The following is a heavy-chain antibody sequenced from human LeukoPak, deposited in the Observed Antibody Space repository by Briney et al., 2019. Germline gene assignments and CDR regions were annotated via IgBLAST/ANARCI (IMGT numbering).Heavy chain of an antibody. CDR3: VRVRYSGSHDS. CDR1: GFSFSVYW. Sequence: GGSLRLSCAASGFSFSVYWMHWVRQAPGKGLEWVSRIGSDETSTSYADSVKGRFTISRDNAKSTLYLQMSSLRAEDTAVYYCVRVRYSGSHDSWGQGSLVTVSS. J-gene: IGHJ4*02. CDR2: IGSDETST. V-gene: IGHV3-74*01. D-gene: IGHD5-12*01.